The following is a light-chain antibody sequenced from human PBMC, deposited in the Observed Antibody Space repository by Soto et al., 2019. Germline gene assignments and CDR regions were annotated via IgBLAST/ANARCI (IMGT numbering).Light chain of an antibody. J-gene: IGLJ1*01. CDR1: SSDVGGYDY. CDR3: SSYAGRNNLV. Sequence: QSALTQPPSASGSPGQSVTISCTGTSSDVGGYDYVSWYQQHPGKAPKLMIYDVSKRPSGVPDRFSGSKSGNTASLTVSGLQVGDEADYYCSSYAGRNNLVFGTGTQLTVL. CDR2: DVS. V-gene: IGLV2-8*01.